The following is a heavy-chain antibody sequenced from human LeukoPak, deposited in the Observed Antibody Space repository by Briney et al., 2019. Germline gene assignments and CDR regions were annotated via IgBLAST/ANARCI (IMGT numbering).Heavy chain of an antibody. CDR3: AKDPGYYDFWSGYYSSHPFDY. Sequence: GGSLRLSCAASGFTFSSYGMHWVRQAPGKGLERVAFIRYDGSNKYYADSVKGRFTISRDNSKNTLYLQMNSLRAEDTAVYYCAKDPGYYDFWSGYYSSHPFDYWGQGTLVTVSS. J-gene: IGHJ4*02. CDR1: GFTFSSYG. CDR2: IRYDGSNK. D-gene: IGHD3-3*01. V-gene: IGHV3-30*02.